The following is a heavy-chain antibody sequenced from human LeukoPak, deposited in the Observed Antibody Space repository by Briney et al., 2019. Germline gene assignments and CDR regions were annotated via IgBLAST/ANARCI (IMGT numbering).Heavy chain of an antibody. V-gene: IGHV3-23*01. CDR3: ATTGGSWYDGSFDY. J-gene: IGHJ4*02. CDR2: ISGSGGST. Sequence: GGSLRLSCAASGFTFSSYAMSWVRQAPGKGLEWVSGISGSGGSTYYADSVKGRFTISRDNSKNTVYLQLNSLRAEDTAVYYCATTGGSWYDGSFDYWGQGTLVTVSS. D-gene: IGHD6-13*01. CDR1: GFTFSSYA.